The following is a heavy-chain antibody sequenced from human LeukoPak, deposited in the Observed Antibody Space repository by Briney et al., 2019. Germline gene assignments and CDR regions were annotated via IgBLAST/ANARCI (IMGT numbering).Heavy chain of an antibody. D-gene: IGHD3-22*01. CDR3: ARLDDYYDSSGYPNVVDY. Sequence: GASVKVSCKASGYTFTGYYMRWVRQAPGQGLEWMGRINPNSGGTNYAQKFQGRVTMTRDTSISTAYMELSRLRSDDTAVHYCARLDDYYDSSGYPNVVDYWGQGTLVTVSS. CDR1: GYTFTGYY. J-gene: IGHJ4*02. V-gene: IGHV1-2*06. CDR2: INPNSGGT.